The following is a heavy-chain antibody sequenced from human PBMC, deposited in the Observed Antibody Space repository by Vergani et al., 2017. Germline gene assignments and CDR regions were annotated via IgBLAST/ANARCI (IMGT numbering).Heavy chain of an antibody. CDR3: AMYGYSSRSGNWFDP. Sequence: QVQLQESGPGLVKPSQTLSLTCTVSGGSISSGSYYWSWIRQPAGKGLEWIGRIYTSGSTNYNPSLKSRVTISVDTSKNQFSLKLSSVTAADTAVYYCAMYGYSSRSGNWFDPWGQGTLVTVSS. D-gene: IGHD6-13*01. J-gene: IGHJ5*02. CDR2: IYTSGST. V-gene: IGHV4-61*02. CDR1: GGSISSGSYY.